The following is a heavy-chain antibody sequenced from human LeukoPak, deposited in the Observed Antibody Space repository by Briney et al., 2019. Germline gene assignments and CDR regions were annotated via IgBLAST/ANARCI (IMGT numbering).Heavy chain of an antibody. D-gene: IGHD6-25*01. CDR1: GDSVSTSGVA. CDR3: ARGRASAFDV. V-gene: IGHV6-1*01. CDR2: PYYTSKWNT. Sequence: SQTLSLTCATSGDSVSTSGVAWNWVRQSPSRGLEWLGSPYYTSKWNTDYAVSVKSRIVVNPDTSKNQFSLQLNSVTSEDTAVYYCARGRASAFDVWGQGTMVILSA. J-gene: IGHJ3*01.